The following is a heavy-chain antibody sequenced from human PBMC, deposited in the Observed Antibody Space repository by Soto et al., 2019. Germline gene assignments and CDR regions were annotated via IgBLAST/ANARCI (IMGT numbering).Heavy chain of an antibody. CDR1: GGTFSSYA. D-gene: IGHD2-8*01. Sequence: QVQLVQSGAEVKKPGSSVKVSCKASGGTFSSYAISWVRQAPGQGLEWMGGIIPIFGTANYAQKFQGRVTITADESTSTAYMELSRLRSEDTAVDYCARELYDSAPYYYYYGMDVWGQGTTVTVSS. V-gene: IGHV1-69*01. J-gene: IGHJ6*02. CDR3: ARELYDSAPYYYYYGMDV. CDR2: IIPIFGTA.